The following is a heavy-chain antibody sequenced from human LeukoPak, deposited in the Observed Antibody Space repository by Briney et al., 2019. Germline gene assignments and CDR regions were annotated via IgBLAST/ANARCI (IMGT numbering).Heavy chain of an antibody. Sequence: SETLPLSCTVSGGSISNSSYYWGWIRQPPGKGLEWIGSIYYSGSTYYNPSLNRRVTISIDTSKNQFSLKLSSVTAADTAVYYCARHSSWYGTFRHWGQGTLVTVSS. D-gene: IGHD6-13*01. CDR1: GGSISNSSYY. V-gene: IGHV4-39*01. J-gene: IGHJ4*02. CDR3: ARHSSWYGTFRH. CDR2: IYYSGST.